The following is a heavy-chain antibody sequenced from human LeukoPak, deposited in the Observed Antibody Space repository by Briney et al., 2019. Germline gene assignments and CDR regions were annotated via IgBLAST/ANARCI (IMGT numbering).Heavy chain of an antibody. Sequence: SETLSLTCTVSGGSISSSSYYWGWIRQPPGKGLEWIGSIYYSGSTHYNPSLKSRVTIAVDTSQNQFSLQLLSVTDVDTDVYYCARLKSGWFIDYWGQGTLVTV. J-gene: IGHJ4*02. V-gene: IGHV4-39*01. CDR3: ARLKSGWFIDY. CDR2: IYYSGST. D-gene: IGHD6-19*01. CDR1: GGSISSSSYY.